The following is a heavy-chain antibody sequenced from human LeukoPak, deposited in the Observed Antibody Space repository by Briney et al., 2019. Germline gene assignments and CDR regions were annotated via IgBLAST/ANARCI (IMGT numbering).Heavy chain of an antibody. Sequence: PGGSLRLSCAASGFTFSSYSMNWVRQAPGKGLERVSSISSSSSYIYYADSVKGRFTISRDNAKNSLYLQMNSLRAEDTAVYYCARPLGRQLWLETLFDYWGQGTLVTVSS. CDR1: GFTFSSYS. CDR3: ARPLGRQLWLETLFDY. D-gene: IGHD5-18*01. CDR2: ISSSSSYI. J-gene: IGHJ4*02. V-gene: IGHV3-21*01.